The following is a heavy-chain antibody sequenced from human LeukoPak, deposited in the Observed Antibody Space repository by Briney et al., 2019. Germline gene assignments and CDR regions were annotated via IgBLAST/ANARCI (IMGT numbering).Heavy chain of an antibody. D-gene: IGHD2-8*02. V-gene: IGHV1-2*02. CDR1: GYLFTAYY. CDR2: INPNTGVT. CDR3: ARDKCTGVRCYGYFDY. J-gene: IGHJ4*02. Sequence: ASVNVSCKASGYLFTAYYMHWVRQAPGQGLEWMGRINPNTGVTNYAQKFQGRVTMTRDTSISTAYMELSILRSDDPAVYYCARDKCTGVRCYGYFDYWGQGTLVTVPS.